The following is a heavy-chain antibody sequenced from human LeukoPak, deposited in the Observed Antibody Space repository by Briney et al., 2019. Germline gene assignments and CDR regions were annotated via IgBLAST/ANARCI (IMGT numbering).Heavy chain of an antibody. V-gene: IGHV4-38-2*02. CDR2: IYYSGST. Sequence: SETLSLTCSVSGYSISSGYYWAWIRQPPGKGLEWIASIYYSGSTYYNPSLKSRVTISVDTSKNQFSLKLSSVTAADTAVYYCARGPRFGELLWHWFDPWGQGTLVTVSS. CDR3: ARGPRFGELLWHWFDP. D-gene: IGHD3-10*01. CDR1: GYSISSGYY. J-gene: IGHJ5*02.